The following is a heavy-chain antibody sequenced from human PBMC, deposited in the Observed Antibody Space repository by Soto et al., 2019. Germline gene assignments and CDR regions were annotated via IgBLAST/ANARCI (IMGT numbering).Heavy chain of an antibody. Sequence: VQSGAEVKKPGASVKVSCKASGDTFISSGISWVRQAPGQGLEWMGWISGYKGDTNYAQKFQGRVTMTTDTSTSTAYMERRSLTPGDTAIYYCARIEYCSGGNCYSAFDIWGQGTLVTVSS. D-gene: IGHD2-15*01. CDR1: GDTFISSG. V-gene: IGHV1-18*01. J-gene: IGHJ3*02. CDR2: ISGYKGDT. CDR3: ARIEYCSGGNCYSAFDI.